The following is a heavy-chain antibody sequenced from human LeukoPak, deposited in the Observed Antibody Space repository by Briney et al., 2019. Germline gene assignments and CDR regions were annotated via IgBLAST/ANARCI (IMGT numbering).Heavy chain of an antibody. V-gene: IGHV6-1*01. CDR3: AREGYSYRHYYYYMDV. CDR1: GDSVSSNSAA. D-gene: IGHD5-18*01. Sequence: SQTLSLTCAISGDSVSSNSAAWNWIRQSPSRGLEWLGRTYYRSKWYNDYAVSVKSRITINPDTSKNQFSLQLKSVTPEDTAVYYCAREGYSYRHYYYYMDVWGKGTTVTVSS. J-gene: IGHJ6*03. CDR2: TYYRSKWYN.